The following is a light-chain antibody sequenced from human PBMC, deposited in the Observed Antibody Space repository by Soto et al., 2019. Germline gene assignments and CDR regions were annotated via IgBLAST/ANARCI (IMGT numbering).Light chain of an antibody. Sequence: QSVLTQPPSASGTPGQRVTISCSGSNSNIGRNPVNWYQQLPGAAPNLLIYSNNQRPSWVPDRFSGSKSGTSASLAISGLQAEDEADYYCAAWDESPNVPVFGGGTKLTVL. CDR3: AAWDESPNVPV. V-gene: IGLV1-44*01. CDR1: NSNIGRNP. J-gene: IGLJ3*02. CDR2: SNN.